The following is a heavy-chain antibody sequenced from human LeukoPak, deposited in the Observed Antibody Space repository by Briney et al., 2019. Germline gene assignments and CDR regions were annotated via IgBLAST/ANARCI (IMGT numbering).Heavy chain of an antibody. J-gene: IGHJ4*02. Sequence: GGSLRLSCAASGFTFSTYAMSWVRQAPGKGLEWVSGISGSGGSTYGVLKGRFTISRDNSKNTLHLQMNSLRAEDTAVYYCAKRGHWYYFDYWGQGTLVTVSS. CDR3: AKRGHWYYFDY. CDR2: ISGSGGST. D-gene: IGHD2-8*02. CDR1: GFTFSTYA. V-gene: IGHV3-23*01.